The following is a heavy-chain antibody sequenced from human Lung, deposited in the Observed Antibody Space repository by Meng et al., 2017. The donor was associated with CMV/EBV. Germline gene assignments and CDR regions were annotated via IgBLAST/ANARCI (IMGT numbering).Heavy chain of an antibody. CDR3: AKDLAAAGQLYYYCGMDV. CDR1: GFTFDDYT. J-gene: IGHJ6*02. Sequence: GGSLRLSCAASGFTFDDYTMHWVRQAPGKGLEWVSLISWDGGSTYYADSVKGRFTISRDNSKNSLYLQMNSLRTEDTALYYCAKDLAAAGQLYYYCGMDVWGQGTTVTVSS. D-gene: IGHD6-13*01. V-gene: IGHV3-43*01. CDR2: ISWDGGST.